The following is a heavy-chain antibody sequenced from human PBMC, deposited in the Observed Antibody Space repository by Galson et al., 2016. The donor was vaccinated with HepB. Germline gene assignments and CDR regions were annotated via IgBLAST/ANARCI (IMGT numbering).Heavy chain of an antibody. D-gene: IGHD1-1*01. J-gene: IGHJ4*02. CDR1: GYSFASYH. CDR3: AKDSNNWSFDY. Sequence: SVKVSCKASGYSFASYHMQWVRQAPGQGLEWVGTIHPSGVTTRLAQEFQDRLTLTRDTPTSTFYLGLTSLRSDDTAVYFCAKDSNNWSFDYWGQGTLVTVSS. CDR2: IHPSGVTT. V-gene: IGHV1-46*01.